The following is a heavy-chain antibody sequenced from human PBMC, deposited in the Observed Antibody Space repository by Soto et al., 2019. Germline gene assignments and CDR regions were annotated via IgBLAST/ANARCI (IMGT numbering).Heavy chain of an antibody. V-gene: IGHV4-61*08. Sequence: SETLSLTCTVSGGSIDSGDYYWSWIRQPPGKGLEWIGYVYYSGTTNYNPFLKSRVTLSLDKSKNQFSLKLRSVTAADTAVYYCARELPQRKGRNMDGWGQGTKVSV. D-gene: IGHD3-10*01. CDR3: ARELPQRKGRNMDG. CDR2: VYYSGTT. CDR1: GGSIDSGDYY. J-gene: IGHJ6*02.